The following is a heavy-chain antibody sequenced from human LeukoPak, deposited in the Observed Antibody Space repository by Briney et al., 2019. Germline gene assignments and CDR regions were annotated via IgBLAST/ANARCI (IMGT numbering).Heavy chain of an antibody. CDR2: IYYSGST. V-gene: IGHV4-39*01. Sequence: PSETLSLTCTVSGGSISSSSYYWGWIRQPPGKGLEWIGSIYYSGSTYYNPSLKSRVTISVDTSKNQFSLKLSSVTAADTAVYYCARGKWLFPYFDYWGQGTLVTVSS. CDR3: ARGKWLFPYFDY. J-gene: IGHJ4*02. D-gene: IGHD3-22*01. CDR1: GGSISSSSYY.